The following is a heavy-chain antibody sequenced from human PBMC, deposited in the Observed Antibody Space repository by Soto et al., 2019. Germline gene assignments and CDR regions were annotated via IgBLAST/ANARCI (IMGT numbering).Heavy chain of an antibody. D-gene: IGHD1-26*01. CDR2: INPSGGST. Sequence: GASVKVSCKASGYTFTSYYMHWVRQAPGQGLEWMGIINPSGGSTSYAQKFQGRVTMTRDTSTSTVYMELSSLRSEDTAVYYCARDGIRWELLGGTYYYYGMDVWGQGTTVTVSS. CDR1: GYTFTSYY. V-gene: IGHV1-46*01. J-gene: IGHJ6*02. CDR3: ARDGIRWELLGGTYYYYGMDV.